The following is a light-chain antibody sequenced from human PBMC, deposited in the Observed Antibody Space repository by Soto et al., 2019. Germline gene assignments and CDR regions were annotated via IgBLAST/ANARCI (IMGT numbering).Light chain of an antibody. J-gene: IGKJ2*01. CDR2: KAS. V-gene: IGKV1-5*03. Sequence: DIQMSQPPCTRSASGGDRVTITCRASQSISSWLAWYQQKPGKAPNLLIYKASSLESGVPSRFSGSGSGTEFTLTISSLQPDDFATYYCQQYNSYLYTFGQGTKVDSK. CDR1: QSISSW. CDR3: QQYNSYLYT.